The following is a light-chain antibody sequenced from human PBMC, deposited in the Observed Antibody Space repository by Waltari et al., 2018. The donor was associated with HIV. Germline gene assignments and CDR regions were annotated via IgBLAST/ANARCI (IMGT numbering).Light chain of an antibody. CDR1: SSNTRNNF. Sequence: QSVLTQPPSVSAAPGQKVTISCSGSSSNTRNNFVSWYQHLPGTAPKLLIYENNYRPSGIPDRFSGSKSVTSATLDISGLQTGDEATYFCETWDSSLSVVVFGGGTKLTVL. J-gene: IGLJ2*01. CDR2: ENN. V-gene: IGLV1-51*02. CDR3: ETWDSSLSVVV.